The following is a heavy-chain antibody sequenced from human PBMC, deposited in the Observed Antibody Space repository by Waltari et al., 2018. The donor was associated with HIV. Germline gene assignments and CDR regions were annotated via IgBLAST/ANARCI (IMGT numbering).Heavy chain of an antibody. CDR2: IRTKPYTFAT. V-gene: IGHV3-73*02. CDR3: TTAPGGDY. D-gene: IGHD3-16*01. CDR1: GFTFSDSA. J-gene: IGHJ4*02. Sequence: VQLVESGGGLVQPGGSLNLSCAASGFTFSDSAVHWVRQASGKGLEWVGQIRTKPYTFATIYAESVKGRFTFSRDDSKNTAYLEMDSLKTEDTAMYYCTTAPGGDYWGQGTLVTVSS.